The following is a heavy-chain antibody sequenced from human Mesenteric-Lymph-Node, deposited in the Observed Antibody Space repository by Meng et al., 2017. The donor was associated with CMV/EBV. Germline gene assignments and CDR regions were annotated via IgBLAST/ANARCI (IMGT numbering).Heavy chain of an antibody. J-gene: IGHJ4*02. CDR2: ISSSSSTI. V-gene: IGHV3-48*04. CDR1: GFSLSSYS. Sequence: GGSLRLSCAASGFSLSSYSMNWVRQAPGQGLEWVSYISSSSSTIYYADPVNGRFTTSRDNAKNSLYLRINSLRAEDTAVYYCARDRYVVPHYYDSSGFFDYWGQGTLVTVSS. CDR3: ARDRYVVPHYYDSSGFFDY. D-gene: IGHD3-22*01.